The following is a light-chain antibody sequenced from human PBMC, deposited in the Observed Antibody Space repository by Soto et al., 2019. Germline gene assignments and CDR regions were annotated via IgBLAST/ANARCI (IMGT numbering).Light chain of an antibody. CDR1: SSDVCGYNY. J-gene: IGLJ1*01. V-gene: IGLV2-14*03. Sequence: QSALTEPAPVSGSPGQSITISCTGTSSDVCGYNYVSWYQHHPGKAPKLMIYDVSNRPSGVSNRFSGSKSGNTASLTISGLQPEDEADYYCSSYTTSNTRQIVFGTGTKVTVL. CDR3: SSYTTSNTRQIV. CDR2: DVS.